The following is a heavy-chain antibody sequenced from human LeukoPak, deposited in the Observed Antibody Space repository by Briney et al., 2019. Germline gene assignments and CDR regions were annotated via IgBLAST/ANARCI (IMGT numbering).Heavy chain of an antibody. J-gene: IGHJ5*02. V-gene: IGHV4-59*01. CDR3: ARGVVPAAMGEPNWFDP. Sequence: PSETLSLTCTVYGGSISSYYWSWIRQPPGKGLEWIGNIYYSGSTNYNPSLKSRATISVDTSKSQFSLKLSAVTAADRAVYYCARGVVPAAMGEPNWFDPWGQGTLVTVSS. CDR2: IYYSGST. CDR1: GGSISSYY. D-gene: IGHD2-2*01.